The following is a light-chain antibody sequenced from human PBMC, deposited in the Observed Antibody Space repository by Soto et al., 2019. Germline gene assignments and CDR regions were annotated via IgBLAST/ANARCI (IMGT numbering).Light chain of an antibody. Sequence: QSVLPQPPSVSAAPGQKVTISCSGSSSNIGNNYVSWYQQLPGTAPKLLIYDNNKRPSGIPDRVSGSKSGTSATLGITGLQTGDEADYYCGTWDSSLSAGVFGGGTKVTVL. CDR3: GTWDSSLSAGV. J-gene: IGLJ2*01. CDR2: DNN. CDR1: SSNIGNNY. V-gene: IGLV1-51*01.